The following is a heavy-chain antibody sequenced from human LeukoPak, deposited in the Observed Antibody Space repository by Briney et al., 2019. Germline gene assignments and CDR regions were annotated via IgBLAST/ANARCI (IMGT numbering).Heavy chain of an antibody. Sequence: SGGSLRLSCAASGFTFSSYAMSWVRQAPGKGLEWVSAISGSSGSTYYADSVKGRFTISRDNSKNTLYLQMNSLRAEDTAVYYCAKRPGYYDSSGYYNYWGQGTLVTVSS. V-gene: IGHV3-23*01. CDR1: GFTFSSYA. CDR3: AKRPGYYDSSGYYNY. D-gene: IGHD3-22*01. CDR2: ISGSSGST. J-gene: IGHJ4*02.